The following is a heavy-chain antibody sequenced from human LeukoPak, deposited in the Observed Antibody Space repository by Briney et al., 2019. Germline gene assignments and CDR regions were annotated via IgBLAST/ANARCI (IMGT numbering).Heavy chain of an antibody. CDR2: IYPGDSDT. CDR3: ARQSSGSYKFDY. V-gene: IGHV5-51*01. J-gene: IGHJ4*02. Sequence: VSSYVCDKDNGYSKPSYWIGCVSQLSPYELKKMGIIYPGDSDTRYSPSFQGQVTISADKSISTAYLQWSSLKASDTAMYNCARQSSGSYKFDYCGQGTLVTVSS. D-gene: IGHD1-26*01. CDR1: GYSKPSYW.